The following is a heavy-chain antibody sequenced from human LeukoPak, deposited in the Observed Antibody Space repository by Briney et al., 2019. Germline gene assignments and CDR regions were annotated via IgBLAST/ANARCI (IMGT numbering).Heavy chain of an antibody. V-gene: IGHV3-23*01. CDR2: IRGSGSST. CDR3: AKVRSDYYDILTGNYNPLFDY. CDR1: GFTFSSNA. Sequence: PGGSLRLSCAASGFTFSSNAMSWVRQAPGKGLEWVSAIRGSGSSTYYADSVKGRFTISRDNSENTLHLQMNSLRAADTAVYYCAKVRSDYYDILTGNYNPLFDYWGQGTLVTVSS. J-gene: IGHJ4*02. D-gene: IGHD3-9*01.